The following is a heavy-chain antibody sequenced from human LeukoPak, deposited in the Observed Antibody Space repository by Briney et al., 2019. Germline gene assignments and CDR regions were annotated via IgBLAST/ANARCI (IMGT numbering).Heavy chain of an antibody. J-gene: IGHJ4*02. CDR1: GGSISSYY. CDR2: IYYSGGT. D-gene: IGHD6-19*01. Sequence: PSETLSLTCTVSGGSISSYYWTWIRQPPGKGLGLEWIGYIYYSGGTNYNPSLKSRVSISRDTSKSQFSLRLSSVTAADTAVYYCASHGIAVATFDYWGQGTLVTVSS. CDR3: ASHGIAVATFDY. V-gene: IGHV4-59*08.